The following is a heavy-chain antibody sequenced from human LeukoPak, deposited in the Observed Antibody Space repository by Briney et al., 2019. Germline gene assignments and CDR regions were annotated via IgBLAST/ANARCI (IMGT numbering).Heavy chain of an antibody. D-gene: IGHD6-19*01. V-gene: IGHV3-49*04. CDR3: TRDSRSLIAVAGRAYYYYYMDV. J-gene: IGHJ6*03. CDR1: GFTFGDYA. CDR2: IRSKAYGWTT. Sequence: GGSLRLSCTASGFTFGDYAMSWVRQAPGKGLEWVGFIRSKAYGWTTEYAASVKGRFTISRDDSKSIAYLQMNSLKTEDTAVYYCTRDSRSLIAVAGRAYYYYYMDVWGKGTTVTISS.